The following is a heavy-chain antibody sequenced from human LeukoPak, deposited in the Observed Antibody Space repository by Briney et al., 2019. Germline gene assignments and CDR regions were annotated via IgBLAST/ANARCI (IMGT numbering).Heavy chain of an antibody. D-gene: IGHD3-22*01. Sequence: SQTLSLTCAVSGGSISSGGYSWSWIRQPPGKGLEWIGYIYHSGSTYYNPSLKSRVTISVDRSKNQFSLKLSSVIATDTAVYYCARETYYYDSSGPRGAFDIWGQGTMVTVSS. CDR1: GGSISSGGYS. J-gene: IGHJ3*02. CDR3: ARETYYYDSSGPRGAFDI. V-gene: IGHV4-30-2*01. CDR2: IYHSGST.